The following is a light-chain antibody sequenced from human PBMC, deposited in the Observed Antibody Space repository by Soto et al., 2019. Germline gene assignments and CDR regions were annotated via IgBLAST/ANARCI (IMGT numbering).Light chain of an antibody. V-gene: IGLV1-40*01. CDR3: QSYDSSLRGSYV. CDR2: INS. CDR1: SPNIGAGFD. J-gene: IGLJ1*01. Sequence: QPVLTQPPSVSGAPGQSVTISCTGSSPNIGAGFDVHWYQQLPGTAPRLLIYINSNRPSGVPHRFSASRSGTSASLAITRLRAEDEADYYCQSYDSSLRGSYVFGTGTKLTVL.